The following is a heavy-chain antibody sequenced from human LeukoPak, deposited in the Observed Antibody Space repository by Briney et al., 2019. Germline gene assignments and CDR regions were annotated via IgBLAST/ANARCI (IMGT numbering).Heavy chain of an antibody. CDR2: INPNSGGT. CDR3: ARVVYYGSGSRTRYYFDY. V-gene: IGHV1-2*02. J-gene: IGHJ4*02. Sequence: ASVKVSCKASGYTFTGYYMHWVRQAPGQGLEWMGWINPNSGGTNYAQKFQGRVTMTRDTSISTAYMELSRLRSDDTAVYYCARVVYYGSGSRTRYYFDYWGQGTLVTVSS. CDR1: GYTFTGYY. D-gene: IGHD3-10*01.